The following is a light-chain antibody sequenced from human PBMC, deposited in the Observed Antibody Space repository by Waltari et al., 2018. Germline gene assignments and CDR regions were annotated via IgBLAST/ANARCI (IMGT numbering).Light chain of an antibody. CDR3: QQYYGTPPYT. J-gene: IGKJ2*01. Sequence: DIVMTQSPDSLAVSLGERATINCKSSQSVLYSSNNRNYLAWYQQKTGQPPRLLIYWASTRESGVPDRFSGSGSGTEFTLTISSLQAEDVAVYYCQQYYGTPPYTFGQGTKLEIK. CDR2: WAS. V-gene: IGKV4-1*01. CDR1: QSVLYSSNNRNY.